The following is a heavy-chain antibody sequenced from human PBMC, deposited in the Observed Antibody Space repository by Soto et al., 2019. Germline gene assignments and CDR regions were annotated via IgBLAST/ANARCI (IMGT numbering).Heavy chain of an antibody. J-gene: IGHJ4*02. CDR2: ISGSGGST. CDR1: GFTFSSYA. Sequence: EVQLLESGGGLVQPGGSLRLSCAASGFTFSSYAMSWVRQAPGKGLEWVSAISGSGGSTYYADSVKGRFTISRDNSKHALDLHMNSLRGEDAAVYHCAKASGYSHSCGYWGPGTLVTVSS. V-gene: IGHV3-23*01. CDR3: AKASGYSHSCGY. D-gene: IGHD3-22*01.